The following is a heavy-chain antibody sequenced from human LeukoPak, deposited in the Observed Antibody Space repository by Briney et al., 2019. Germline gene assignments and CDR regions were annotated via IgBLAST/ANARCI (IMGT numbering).Heavy chain of an antibody. J-gene: IGHJ6*02. D-gene: IGHD3-3*01. CDR3: AKGFNQYDFYYGMDV. CDR1: GFTVSSNY. CDR2: IYSGGST. V-gene: IGHV3-53*01. Sequence: GGSLRLSCAASGFTVSSNYMSWVRQAPGKGLEWVSVIYSGGSTYYADSVKGRFTISRDNSKNTLYLQMNSLRAEDTAVYYCAKGFNQYDFYYGMDVRGQGTTVTVSS.